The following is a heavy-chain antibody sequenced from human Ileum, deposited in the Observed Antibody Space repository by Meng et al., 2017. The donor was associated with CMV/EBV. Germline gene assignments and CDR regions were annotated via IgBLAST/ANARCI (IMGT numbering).Heavy chain of an antibody. D-gene: IGHD3-9*01. CDR2: IAKNGKTT. CDR1: GFSFSSYH. CDR3: ARPYCTTTTCYAALRYFDWLPDF. V-gene: IGHV3-48*04. Sequence: GGSLRLSCAASGFSFSSYHMNWVRQAPGKGLEWVAHIAKNGKTTYYAESLKGRFTVSRDNAKNSLYLQMNSLRAEDTAVYYCARPYCTTTTCYAALRYFDWLPDFWGQGTLVTVSS. J-gene: IGHJ4*02.